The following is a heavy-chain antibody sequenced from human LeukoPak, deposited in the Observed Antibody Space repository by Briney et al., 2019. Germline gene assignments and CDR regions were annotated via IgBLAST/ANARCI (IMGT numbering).Heavy chain of an antibody. CDR2: IKQDGSEK. CDR3: ARAAPRYSFYYFDY. Sequence: PGGSLRLSCAASGFTFSNYWMSWVRQAPGKGLEWVANIKQDGSEKYYVDSVKGRFTISRDNAKNSLYLQMNSLRAEDTAVYYCARAAPRYSFYYFDYWGQGTLVTVSS. D-gene: IGHD5-18*01. J-gene: IGHJ4*02. V-gene: IGHV3-7*01. CDR1: GFTFSNYW.